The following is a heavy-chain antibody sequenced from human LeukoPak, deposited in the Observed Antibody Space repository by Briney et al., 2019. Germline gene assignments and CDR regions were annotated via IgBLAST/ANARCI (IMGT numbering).Heavy chain of an antibody. CDR1: GFTFSNYP. Sequence: PGGSLRFSCAVAGFTFSNYPMSWVRQAPGKGLEWVSGISWNSGLIDYADSVKGRFSISRDNAKNSLYLQMNSLKAEDTALYYCAKERSSAIDYWGQGTLVTVSS. J-gene: IGHJ4*02. CDR2: ISWNSGLI. V-gene: IGHV3-9*01. D-gene: IGHD2-15*01. CDR3: AKERSSAIDY.